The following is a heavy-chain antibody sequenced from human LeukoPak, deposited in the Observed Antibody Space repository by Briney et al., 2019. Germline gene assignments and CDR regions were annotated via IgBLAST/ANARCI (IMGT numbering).Heavy chain of an antibody. Sequence: SVKVSCKASGGTFSSYAISWVRQAPGQGLEWMGGIIPIFGTANYAQKFQGRVTITADESTSTAYMELSSLRSDDTAVYYCARDKTVTTEVTQHFQHWGQGTLVTVSS. V-gene: IGHV1-69*13. CDR1: GGTFSSYA. CDR2: IIPIFGTA. D-gene: IGHD4-23*01. J-gene: IGHJ1*01. CDR3: ARDKTVTTEVTQHFQH.